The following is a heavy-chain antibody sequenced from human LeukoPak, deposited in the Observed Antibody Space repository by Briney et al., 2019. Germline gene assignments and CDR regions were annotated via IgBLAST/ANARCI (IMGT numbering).Heavy chain of an antibody. CDR1: GFTVSTNY. J-gene: IGHJ4*02. V-gene: IGHV3-53*01. CDR3: SKNSDSSGTYFDH. D-gene: IGHD3-22*01. Sequence: GGSLRLSCAASGFTVSTNYMSWVRQAPGKGLEWVSIIYSGGSIYYADSVKGRFTISRDSFKNSLYLQMNSLRAEDTALYYCSKNSDSSGTYFDHWGQGTLVTVSS. CDR2: IYSGGSI.